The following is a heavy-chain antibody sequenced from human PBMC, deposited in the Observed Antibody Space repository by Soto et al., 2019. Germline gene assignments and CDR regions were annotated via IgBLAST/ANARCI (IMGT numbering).Heavy chain of an antibody. J-gene: IGHJ6*02. CDR1: GFTFSSYD. D-gene: IGHD2-15*01. CDR3: VGGGSLYYYYGMDV. V-gene: IGHV3-23*01. CDR2: ISGSGGST. Sequence: GSLRLSCAASGFTFSSYDMHWVRQAPWKGLEWVSAISGSGGSTYYADSVKGRFTISRDNSKNTLYLQMNSLRAEDTAVYYCVGGGSLYYYYGMDVWGQGTTVTVSS.